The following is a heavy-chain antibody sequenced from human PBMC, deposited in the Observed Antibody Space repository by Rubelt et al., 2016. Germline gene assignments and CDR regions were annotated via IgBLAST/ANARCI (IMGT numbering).Heavy chain of an antibody. D-gene: IGHD2-2*01. J-gene: IGHJ6*02. CDR2: INPSGGST. Sequence: QVQLVQSGSGLKKPGASVKVSCKASGYTFTSYAMNWVQQAPGQGLEWMGIINPSGGSTSYAQKFQGRVTMTRDTSTSTVYMELSRLRSDDTAVYYCAREASWGYIVVVPAASYGMDVWGQGTTVTVSS. CDR1: GYTFTSYA. V-gene: IGHV1-46*01. CDR3: AREASWGYIVVVPAASYGMDV.